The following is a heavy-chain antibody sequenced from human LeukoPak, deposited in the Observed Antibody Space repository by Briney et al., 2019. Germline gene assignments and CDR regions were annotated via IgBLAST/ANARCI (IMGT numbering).Heavy chain of an antibody. CDR3: ASTYGGNSGYY. CDR1: GFTFSSYG. Sequence: GGSLRLSCAASGFTFSSYGMHWVRQAPGKGLEWVAVISYDGSNKYYADSVKGRFTISRDNSKNTLYLQMNSLRAEDTAVYYCASTYGGNSGYYWGQGTLVTVSS. CDR2: ISYDGSNK. D-gene: IGHD4-23*01. V-gene: IGHV3-30*03. J-gene: IGHJ4*02.